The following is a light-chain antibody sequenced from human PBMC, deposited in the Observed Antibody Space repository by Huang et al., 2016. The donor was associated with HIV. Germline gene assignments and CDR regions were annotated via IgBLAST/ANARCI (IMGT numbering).Light chain of an antibody. V-gene: IGKV3-15*01. Sequence: EIVMTQSPATLSVSPGQRVTLSCRANRSVSTNLDWYQQIHGQAPRLLIYGSSTRAPGIPARFSGSGSGTDFSLTISSLQSEDFALYYCHQYNNWLLSFGGGTRV. CDR1: RSVSTN. CDR2: GSS. J-gene: IGKJ4*01. CDR3: HQYNNWLLS.